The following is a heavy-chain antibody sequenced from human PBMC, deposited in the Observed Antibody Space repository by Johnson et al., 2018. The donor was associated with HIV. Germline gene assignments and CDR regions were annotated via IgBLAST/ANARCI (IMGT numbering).Heavy chain of an antibody. V-gene: IGHV3-30*04. CDR1: GFTFSSYA. CDR3: ARDLEYSSSHGLGDDAFDI. D-gene: IGHD6-6*01. J-gene: IGHJ3*02. CDR2: ISYDGNNK. Sequence: QVQLVESGGGVVQPGRSLRLSCAASGFTFSSYAMHWVRQAPGKGLEWVAVISYDGNNKYYADSVKGRFTISRENSKNTVYLQMNSLRAEDTAVYYCARDLEYSSSHGLGDDAFDIWGQGTMVTVSS.